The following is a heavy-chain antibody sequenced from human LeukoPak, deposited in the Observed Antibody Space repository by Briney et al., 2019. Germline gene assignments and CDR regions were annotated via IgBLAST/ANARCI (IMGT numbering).Heavy chain of an antibody. J-gene: IGHJ1*01. CDR3: AKDTDDSSGLEYFQH. CDR2: ISYDGSNK. Sequence: GGSLRLSCAASGFTFSNYGMHWVRQAPGKGLEWVAVISYDGSNKYYADSVKGRFTISRDNSKNTLYLQMNSLRAEDTAVYYCAKDTDDSSGLEYFQHWGQGTLVTVSS. D-gene: IGHD3-22*01. CDR1: GFTFSNYG. V-gene: IGHV3-30*18.